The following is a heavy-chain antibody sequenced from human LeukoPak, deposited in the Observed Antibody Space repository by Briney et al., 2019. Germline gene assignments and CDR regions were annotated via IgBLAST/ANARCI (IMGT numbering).Heavy chain of an antibody. CDR2: IYYSGSH. V-gene: IGHV4-30-4*01. CDR3: ARYDSSGYSFDY. CDR1: GGSISSGDYY. J-gene: IGHJ4*02. D-gene: IGHD3-22*01. Sequence: SETLSLTCTVSGGSISSGDYYWSWIRQPPGKGLEWIGYIYYSGSHYYNPSLKGRVPISVDTSKNQFSLKLSSVTAADTAVYYCARYDSSGYSFDYWGQGTLVTVSS.